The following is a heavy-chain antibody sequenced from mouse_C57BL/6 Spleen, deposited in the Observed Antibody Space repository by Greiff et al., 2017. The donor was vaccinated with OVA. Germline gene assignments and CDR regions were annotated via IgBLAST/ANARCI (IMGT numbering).Heavy chain of an antibody. V-gene: IGHV5-6*01. CDR3: ARQELITTVVGDYFDY. D-gene: IGHD1-1*01. CDR1: GFTFSSYG. Sequence: EVKVVESGGDLVKPGGSLKLSCAASGFTFSSYGMSWVRQTPDKRLEWVATISSGGSYTYYPDSVKGRFTISRDNAKNTLYLQMSSLKSEDTAMYYCARQELITTVVGDYFDYWGQGTTLTVSS. CDR2: ISSGGSYT. J-gene: IGHJ2*01.